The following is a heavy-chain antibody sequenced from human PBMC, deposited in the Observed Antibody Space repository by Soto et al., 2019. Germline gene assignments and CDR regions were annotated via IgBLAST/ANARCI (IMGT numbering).Heavy chain of an antibody. V-gene: IGHV6-1*01. D-gene: IGHD6-19*01. J-gene: IGHJ6*02. CDR1: GDSVSSNSAA. CDR2: TYYRSKWYN. Sequence: SQTLSLTCAISGDSVSSNSAAWNWIRQSPSRGLEWLGRTYYRSKWYNDYAVSVKSRITINPDTSKNQFSLQLNSVTPEDTAVYYCARDQGSSGWYYYYGMDVWGQGTTVTAP. CDR3: ARDQGSSGWYYYYGMDV.